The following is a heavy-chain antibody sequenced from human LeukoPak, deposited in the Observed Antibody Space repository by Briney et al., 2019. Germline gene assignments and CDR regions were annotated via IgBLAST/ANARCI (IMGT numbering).Heavy chain of an antibody. Sequence: PGGSLRLSCAASGFTFSSYAMHWVRQAPGKGLEWVAVISYDGSNKYYADSVKGRFTISRDNSKNTLYLQMNSLRAEDTAVYYCAKDYYDSSGPLPTEYFQHWGQGTLVTVSS. CDR1: GFTFSSYA. V-gene: IGHV3-30-3*01. J-gene: IGHJ1*01. CDR3: AKDYYDSSGPLPTEYFQH. CDR2: ISYDGSNK. D-gene: IGHD3-22*01.